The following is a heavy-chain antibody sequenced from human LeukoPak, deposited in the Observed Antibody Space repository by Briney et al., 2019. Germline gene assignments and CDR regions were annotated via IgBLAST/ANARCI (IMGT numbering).Heavy chain of an antibody. CDR2: ISSDGTNK. Sequence: GGSLRLSCAASGFTFSAFGMHWVRQAPGKGLEWVAVISSDGTNKYYTDSVKGRFTISRDNSKNTLYMQMNSLRAKDTAVYSCAKSRLYSSGSADYWGQGTLVTVSS. V-gene: IGHV3-30*18. CDR3: AKSRLYSSGSADY. J-gene: IGHJ4*02. CDR1: GFTFSAFG. D-gene: IGHD6-19*01.